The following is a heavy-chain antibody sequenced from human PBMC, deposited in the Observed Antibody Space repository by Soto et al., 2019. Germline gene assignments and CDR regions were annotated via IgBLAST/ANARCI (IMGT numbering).Heavy chain of an antibody. D-gene: IGHD3-22*01. J-gene: IGHJ4*02. V-gene: IGHV1-69*12. CDR3: ARGTPYDSSGYYHGNFDY. CDR2: IIPIFGTA. Sequence: QVQLVQSGAEVKKPGSSVKVSCKASGGTFSSYAISWVRQAPGQGLEWMGGIIPIFGTANYAQKFQGRVTITADESTSTAYRGLSSLRSEDTAVYYCARGTPYDSSGYYHGNFDYWGQGTLVTVSS. CDR1: GGTFSSYA.